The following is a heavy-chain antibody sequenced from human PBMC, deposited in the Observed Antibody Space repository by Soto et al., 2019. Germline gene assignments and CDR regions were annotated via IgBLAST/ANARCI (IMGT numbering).Heavy chain of an antibody. CDR2: LNTGDGNT. Sequence: QVLLVQSGAEVKKPGASVKVSCKASGYSFSTYGVSWVRQAPGQGLEWMGWLNTGDGNTAYAQKPQGRITLTTDTSTTTAYMELRSLRSDDTAIYYCARGETYGSARDVFDHWGQRTLVTVSS. CDR3: ARGETYGSARDVFDH. CDR1: GYSFSTYG. D-gene: IGHD3-10*01. V-gene: IGHV1-18*04. J-gene: IGHJ4*02.